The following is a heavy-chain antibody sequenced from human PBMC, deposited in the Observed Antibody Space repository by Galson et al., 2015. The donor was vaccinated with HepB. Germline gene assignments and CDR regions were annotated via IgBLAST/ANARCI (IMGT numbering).Heavy chain of an antibody. CDR2: ISSSSSTI. Sequence: SLRLSCAASGFTFSSYSMNWVRQAPGKGLEWVSYISSSSSTIYYADSVKGRFTISRDNAKNSLYLQMNSLRAEDTAVYYCAREMGEGYSLAPLAWGYSYYYMDVWGKGTTVTVSS. J-gene: IGHJ6*03. V-gene: IGHV3-48*01. D-gene: IGHD2-15*01. CDR1: GFTFSSYS. CDR3: AREMGEGYSLAPLAWGYSYYYMDV.